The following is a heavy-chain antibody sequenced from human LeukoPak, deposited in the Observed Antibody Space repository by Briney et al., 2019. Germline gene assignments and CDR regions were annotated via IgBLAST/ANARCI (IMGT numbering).Heavy chain of an antibody. CDR3: ARHGGHDYSNYAWFDP. CDR1: GGSISSGTSY. CDR2: IYYSGST. Sequence: PSETLSLTCTVSGGSISSGTSYWNWIRQHPGKGLEWIGYIYYSGSTNYNPSLKSRVTISVDTSKNQFSLRLSSVTAADTAVYYCARHGGHDYSNYAWFDPWGQGTLVTVSS. D-gene: IGHD4-11*01. V-gene: IGHV4-61*01. J-gene: IGHJ5*02.